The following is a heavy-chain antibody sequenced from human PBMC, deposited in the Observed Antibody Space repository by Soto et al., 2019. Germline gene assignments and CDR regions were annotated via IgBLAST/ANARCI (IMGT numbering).Heavy chain of an antibody. CDR3: AGGTDGKKVAY. CDR1: GGSISSSSYY. V-gene: IGHV4-61*03. D-gene: IGHD5-12*01. CDR2: FFYTGST. Sequence: SETLSLTCTVSGGSISSSSYYWNWIRQPPGKGLGWIGYFFYTGSTNYNPSLESRLTMSVDVSKNHLSLRLNSVTAADTAVYYCAGGTDGKKVAYWGQGALVTVSS. J-gene: IGHJ4*02.